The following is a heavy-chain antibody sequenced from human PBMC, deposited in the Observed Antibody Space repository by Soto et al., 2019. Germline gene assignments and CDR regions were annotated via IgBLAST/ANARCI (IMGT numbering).Heavy chain of an antibody. CDR3: AKRPSGGDDGNDY. V-gene: IGHV3-23*01. D-gene: IGHD4-17*01. CDR1: GFTFSSYA. Sequence: EVQLLESGGGLVQPGGSLRLSCAASGFTFSSYAMSWVRQAPGKGLEWVSAISGSGGSTYYADSVKGRFTISRDNSKNTLYLQMNSMRAEDTAVYYCAKRPSGGDDGNDYWGQGTLVTVSS. CDR2: ISGSGGST. J-gene: IGHJ4*02.